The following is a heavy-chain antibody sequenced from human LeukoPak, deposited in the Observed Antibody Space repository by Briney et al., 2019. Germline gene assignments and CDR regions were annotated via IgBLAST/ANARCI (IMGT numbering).Heavy chain of an antibody. CDR2: INPNSGNT. J-gene: IGHJ5*02. D-gene: IGHD3-3*01. Sequence: GASVKVSCKASGYTFTSYDINWVRQATGQGLEWMGWINPNSGNTGYAQKFQGRVTMTRNTSISTAYMELSSLRSEDTAVYYCARPDYDFWSGYYREGWFDPWGQGTLVTVSS. V-gene: IGHV1-8*01. CDR3: ARPDYDFWSGYYREGWFDP. CDR1: GYTFTSYD.